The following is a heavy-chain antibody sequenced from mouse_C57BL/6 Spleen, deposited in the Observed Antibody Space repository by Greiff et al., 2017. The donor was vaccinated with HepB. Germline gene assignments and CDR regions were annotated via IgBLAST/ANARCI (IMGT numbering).Heavy chain of an antibody. V-gene: IGHV5-4*01. Sequence: EVKLMESGGGLVKPGGSLKLSCAASGFTFSSYAMSWVRQTPEKRLEWVATISDGGSYTYYPDNVKGRFTISRDNAKNNLYLQMSHLKSEDTAMYYCARDAAYYYGSSLYAMDYWGQGTSVTVSS. D-gene: IGHD1-1*01. CDR1: GFTFSSYA. CDR2: ISDGGSYT. CDR3: ARDAAYYYGSSLYAMDY. J-gene: IGHJ4*01.